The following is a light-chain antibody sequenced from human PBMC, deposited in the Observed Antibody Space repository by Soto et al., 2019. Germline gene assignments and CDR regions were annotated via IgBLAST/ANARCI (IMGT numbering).Light chain of an antibody. Sequence: QSVLTQPPSVSGSPGQSVTISCTGTSSDVGKYDRVSWYQQFPGTAPKLIIYEVTNRPSGVPARFSGSKSGNTASLTISGLQAEDEADYYCSSYMNTSRYVFGTGTKLTVL. V-gene: IGLV2-18*02. J-gene: IGLJ1*01. CDR2: EVT. CDR3: SSYMNTSRYV. CDR1: SSDVGKYDR.